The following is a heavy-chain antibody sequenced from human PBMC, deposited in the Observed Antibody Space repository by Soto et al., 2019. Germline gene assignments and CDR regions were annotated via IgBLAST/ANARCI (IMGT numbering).Heavy chain of an antibody. CDR3: ARGPISCTSSRRPYLFD. D-gene: IGHD2-2*01. Sequence: AAVKASCKASGYTFTNHDINWVRQATGQGLEWMGWMNPNSGNTGYAQKFQGRVTMTRNTSMSTASMELSSLRSEDTAVYYCARGPISCTSSRRPYLFD. CDR2: MNPNSGNT. V-gene: IGHV1-8*01. J-gene: IGHJ2*01. CDR1: GYTFTNHD.